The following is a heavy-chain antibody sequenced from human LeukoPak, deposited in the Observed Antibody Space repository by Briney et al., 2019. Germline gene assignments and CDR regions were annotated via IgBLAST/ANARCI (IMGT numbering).Heavy chain of an antibody. V-gene: IGHV1-2*02. CDR1: GYTFTGCY. Sequence: ASVKVSCKASGYTFTGCYMHWVRQAPGQGLEWMGWINPNSGGTNYAQKFQGRVTMTRDTSISTAYMELSRLRSDDTAVYYCARDEGGYCSGGSCYRSYNWFDPWGQGTLVTVSS. J-gene: IGHJ5*02. CDR3: ARDEGGYCSGGSCYRSYNWFDP. D-gene: IGHD2-15*01. CDR2: INPNSGGT.